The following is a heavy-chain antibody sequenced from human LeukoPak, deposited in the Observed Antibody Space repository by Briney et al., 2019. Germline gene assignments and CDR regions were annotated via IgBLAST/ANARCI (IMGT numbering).Heavy chain of an antibody. Sequence: GRSLRLSCAAPGFTFSSYGMHWVRQAPGKGLEWVAVIWYDGSNKYYADSVKGRFTISRDNSKNTLYLQMNSLRAEDTAVYYCAIWFGELLPTYWGQGTLVTVSS. CDR3: AIWFGELLPTY. CDR1: GFTFSSYG. V-gene: IGHV3-33*01. J-gene: IGHJ4*02. CDR2: IWYDGSNK. D-gene: IGHD3-10*01.